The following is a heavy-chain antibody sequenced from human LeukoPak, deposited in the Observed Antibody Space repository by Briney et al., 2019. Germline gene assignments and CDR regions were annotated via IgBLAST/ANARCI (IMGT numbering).Heavy chain of an antibody. CDR3: ARDAYKAVPAAITLRY. V-gene: IGHV1-46*01. CDR1: GYTFTSYY. CDR2: INPSGGST. Sequence: ASVKVSCKASGYTFTSYYMHWVRQAPVQGLEWMGIINPSGGSTSYAQKFQGRVTMTRDTSTSTVYMELSSLRSEDTAVYYCARDAYKAVPAAITLRYWGQGTLVTVSS. D-gene: IGHD2-2*02. J-gene: IGHJ4*02.